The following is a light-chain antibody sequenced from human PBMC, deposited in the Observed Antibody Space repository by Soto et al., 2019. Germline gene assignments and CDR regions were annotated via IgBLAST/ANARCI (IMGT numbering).Light chain of an antibody. CDR3: QHADSFPLIT. J-gene: IGKJ5*01. CDR2: DAS. CDR1: QSISSW. Sequence: DIQMAQSPSSLSSSVGDRVTITCRASQSISSWLAWYQQKPGKAPKLLIYDASSLESGVPSRFSGSGSGTEFTLTISSLQPEEFATYYCQHADSFPLITFGQGTRLEIK. V-gene: IGKV1-5*01.